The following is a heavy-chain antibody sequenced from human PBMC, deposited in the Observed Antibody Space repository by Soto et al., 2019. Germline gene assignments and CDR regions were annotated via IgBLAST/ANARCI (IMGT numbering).Heavy chain of an antibody. D-gene: IGHD3-22*01. J-gene: IGHJ3*02. CDR1: GGSISSGGYS. Sequence: SETLSLTCAVSGGSISSGGYSWSWIRQPPGKGLEWIGYIYHSGSTYYNPSLKSRVTISVDRSKNQFSLKLSSVTAADTAVYYCARGDYYDSSGPGAFDSWGQGTMVTVSS. V-gene: IGHV4-30-2*01. CDR3: ARGDYYDSSGPGAFDS. CDR2: IYHSGST.